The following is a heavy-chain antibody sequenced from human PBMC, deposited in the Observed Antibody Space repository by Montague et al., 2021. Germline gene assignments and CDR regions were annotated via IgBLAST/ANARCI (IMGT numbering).Heavy chain of an antibody. J-gene: IGHJ3*02. CDR3: ASTGAATAWRAYEI. D-gene: IGHD7-27*01. CDR1: GFTFSSYD. Sequence: SLRLSCAASGFTFSSYDMHWVRQAAGKGLGWVSAIGTAGDTFYPGSVKGRFTISRENAENSLYLQMNSLRAGDTAVYYCASTGAATAWRAYEIWGLGTMVTVSS. V-gene: IGHV3-13*04. CDR2: IGTAGDT.